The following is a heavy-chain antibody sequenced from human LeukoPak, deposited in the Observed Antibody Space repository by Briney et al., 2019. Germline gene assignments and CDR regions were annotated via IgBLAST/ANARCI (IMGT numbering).Heavy chain of an antibody. D-gene: IGHD2-15*01. CDR3: ARGYCSGGSCYFDY. CDR2: IYYSGST. CDR1: GGSISSYY. J-gene: IGHJ4*02. Sequence: SETLSLTCTVSGGSISSYYWSWIRQPPGKGLEWFGYIYYSGSTNYNPSLKSRVTISVDTSKNQFSLKLSSVTAADTAVYYCARGYCSGGSCYFDYWGQGTLVTVSS. V-gene: IGHV4-59*01.